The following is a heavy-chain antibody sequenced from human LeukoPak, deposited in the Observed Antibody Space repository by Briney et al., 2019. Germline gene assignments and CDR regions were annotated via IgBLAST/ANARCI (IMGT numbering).Heavy chain of an antibody. Sequence: PLETLSLTCAVYDGSLSGYYWNWIRQPPGKGLEWIGESSHSGSTNYNPSLKSRVTISVDTSKNQFSLKLSSVTAADTAVYYCARGIGFGLSPDAFDIWGQGTMVTVSS. CDR2: SSHSGST. CDR3: ARGIGFGLSPDAFDI. J-gene: IGHJ3*02. D-gene: IGHD2/OR15-2a*01. V-gene: IGHV4-34*01. CDR1: DGSLSGYY.